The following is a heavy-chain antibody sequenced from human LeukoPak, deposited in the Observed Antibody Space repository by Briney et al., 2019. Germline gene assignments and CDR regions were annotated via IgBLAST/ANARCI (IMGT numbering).Heavy chain of an antibody. CDR1: GFTFSSYS. J-gene: IGHJ4*02. Sequence: PGGSLRLSCAASGFTFSSYSMYWVRQAPGKGLEWVSSISSSSSYIYYADSVKGRFTISRDNAKNSLYLQMNSLRAEDTAVYYCARDYYYCSSTSCLSDYWGQGTLVTVSS. CDR3: ARDYYYCSSTSCLSDY. V-gene: IGHV3-21*01. CDR2: ISSSSSYI. D-gene: IGHD2-2*01.